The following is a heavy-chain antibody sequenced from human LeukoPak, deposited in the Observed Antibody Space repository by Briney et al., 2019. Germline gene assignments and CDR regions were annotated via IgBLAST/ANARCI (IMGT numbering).Heavy chain of an antibody. CDR3: ARDLHLTSNSGSYPSFYFDY. CDR2: ISSSSSYI. J-gene: IGHJ4*02. V-gene: IGHV3-21*01. Sequence: GGSLRLSCAASGFTFSSYSTNWVRQAPGKGLEWVSSISSSSSYIYYADSVKGRFTISRDNAKNSLYLQMNSLRAEDTAVYYCARDLHLTSNSGSYPSFYFDYWGQGTLVTVSS. D-gene: IGHD1-26*01. CDR1: GFTFSSYS.